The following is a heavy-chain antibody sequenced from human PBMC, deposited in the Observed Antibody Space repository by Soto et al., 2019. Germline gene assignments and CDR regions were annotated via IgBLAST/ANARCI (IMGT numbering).Heavy chain of an antibody. J-gene: IGHJ6*02. V-gene: IGHV3-48*03. CDR3: ARDVWGYYDSSGPPNDYYYGMDV. CDR2: ISSSGSTI. Sequence: PGGSLRLSCAASGFTFSSYEMNWVRQAPGKGLEWVSCISSSGSTIYYADSVKGRFTNSRDNAKNSLYLQMNSLRAEDTAVYYCARDVWGYYDSSGPPNDYYYGMDVWGQGTTVIVSS. CDR1: GFTFSSYE. D-gene: IGHD3-22*01.